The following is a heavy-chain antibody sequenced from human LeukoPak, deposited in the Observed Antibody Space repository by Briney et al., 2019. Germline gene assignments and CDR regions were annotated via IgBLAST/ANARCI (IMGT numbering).Heavy chain of an antibody. CDR1: GFTFSSCA. CDR3: ARDASDIVVVPAAVGPFDL. CDR2: ISGNGVST. D-gene: IGHD2-2*01. V-gene: IGHV3-64*01. J-gene: IGHJ4*02. Sequence: GGSLRLSCAGSGFTFSSCAMYWVRRTPGKGLEYVSVISGNGVSTHYATSVKGRFTISRDNSKNTLYLQMGSLRAEDMAAYYCARDASDIVVVPAAVGPFDLWGQGTLVTVSS.